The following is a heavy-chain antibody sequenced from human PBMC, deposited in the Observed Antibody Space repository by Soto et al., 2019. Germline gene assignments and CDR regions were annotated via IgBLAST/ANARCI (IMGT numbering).Heavy chain of an antibody. V-gene: IGHV3-21*01. CDR3: ARDRWGPSGDYCDSKGIDY. D-gene: IGHD4-17*01. CDR2: ISSSSSYI. CDR1: GFTFSSYS. Sequence: EVQLVESGGGLVKPGGSLRLSCAASGFTFSSYSMNWVRQAPGKGLEWVSSISSSSSYIYYADSVKGRFTISRDNAKNSLYLQMNSLRAEDTAVYYCARDRWGPSGDYCDSKGIDYWGQGTLVTVSS. J-gene: IGHJ4*02.